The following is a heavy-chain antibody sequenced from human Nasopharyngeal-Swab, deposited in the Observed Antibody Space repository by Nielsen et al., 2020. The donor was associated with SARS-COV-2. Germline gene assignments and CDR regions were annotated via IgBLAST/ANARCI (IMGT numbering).Heavy chain of an antibody. CDR1: GFTFSSHA. V-gene: IGHV3-23*01. D-gene: IGHD3-3*01. Sequence: GGSLRLSCAASGFTFSSHAMSWVRQAPGKGLEWVSAISGSGGSTYYADSVKGRFTISRDNSKNTLYLQMNSLRAEDTAVYYCAKDSDFWSGYFDYWGQGTLVTVSS. CDR2: ISGSGGST. CDR3: AKDSDFWSGYFDY. J-gene: IGHJ4*02.